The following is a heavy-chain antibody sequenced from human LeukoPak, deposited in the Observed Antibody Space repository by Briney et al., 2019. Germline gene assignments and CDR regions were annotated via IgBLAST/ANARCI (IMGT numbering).Heavy chain of an antibody. Sequence: PGGSLRLPCAASGFTFSSYWMSWVRQAPGKGLEWVANIKQDGSEKYYVDSVKGRFTISRDNAKNSLYLQMNSLRAEDTAVYYCARGSVGATFYYYYGMDVWGQGTTVTVSS. CDR3: ARGSVGATFYYYYGMDV. CDR1: GFTFSSYW. D-gene: IGHD1-26*01. V-gene: IGHV3-7*03. CDR2: IKQDGSEK. J-gene: IGHJ6*02.